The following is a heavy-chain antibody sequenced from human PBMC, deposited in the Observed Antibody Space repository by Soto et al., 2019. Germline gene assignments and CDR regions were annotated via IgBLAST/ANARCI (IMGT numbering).Heavy chain of an antibody. J-gene: IGHJ4*02. CDR2: IWYDGSDK. Sequence: GGSLRLSCAASGFTFSSYGMHWVRQAPGKGLEWVAVIWYDGSDKYYADSVKGRFTISRDNSKNTLYLQMNSLRAEDTAIYYCATDQGIYWGQGTLVTVSS. CDR1: GFTFSSYG. V-gene: IGHV3-33*01. CDR3: ATDQGIY. D-gene: IGHD3-10*01.